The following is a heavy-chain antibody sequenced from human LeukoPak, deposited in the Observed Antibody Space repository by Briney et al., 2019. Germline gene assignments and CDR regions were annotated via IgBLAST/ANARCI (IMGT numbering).Heavy chain of an antibody. Sequence: GASVKVSCKTSGYTFTNYGISWVRQAPGQGLEWMGWISAYNGNTNYAQKLQGRVTMTTDTSTSTAYMELRRLRSDDTAVYYCARDKESGGSCCYTWFAQWGRGTLVTVSS. CDR1: GYTFTNYG. V-gene: IGHV1-18*01. CDR3: ARDKESGGSCCYTWFAQ. J-gene: IGHJ5*02. CDR2: ISAYNGNT. D-gene: IGHD2-15*01.